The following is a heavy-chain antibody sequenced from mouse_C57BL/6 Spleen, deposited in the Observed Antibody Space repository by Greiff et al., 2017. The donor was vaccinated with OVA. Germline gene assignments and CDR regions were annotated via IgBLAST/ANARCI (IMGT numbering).Heavy chain of an antibody. D-gene: IGHD4-1*01. CDR3: TRTGTEIDY. V-gene: IGHV1-50*01. J-gene: IGHJ2*01. CDR1: GYTFTSYW. Sequence: VQLQQPGAELVKPGASVKLSCKASGYTFTSYWMQWVKQRPGQGLEWIGEIDPSDSYTNYNQKFKGKATLTVDTSSSTAYMQLSSLTSEDSAVYYCTRTGTEIDYWGQGTTLTVAS. CDR2: IDPSDSYT.